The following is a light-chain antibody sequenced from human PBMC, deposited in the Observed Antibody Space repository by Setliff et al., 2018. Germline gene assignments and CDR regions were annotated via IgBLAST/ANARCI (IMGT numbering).Light chain of an antibody. CDR1: SSDVGNYIY. Sequence: QSALTQPASVSGSPGQTITISCTGTSSDVGNYIYVSWYQQHPGRAPTLMIYDVSTRPSGISYRFSGSKSGNTASLTISGLQAEDEADYYCSSFRGGTSPFVFGTGTKVTVL. V-gene: IGLV2-14*03. CDR3: SSFRGGTSPFV. CDR2: DVS. J-gene: IGLJ1*01.